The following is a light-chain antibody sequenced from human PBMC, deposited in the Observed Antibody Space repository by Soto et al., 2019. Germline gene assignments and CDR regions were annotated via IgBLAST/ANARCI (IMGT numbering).Light chain of an antibody. V-gene: IGLV2-8*01. CDR3: SSYAGSSVV. CDR2: GVS. J-gene: IGLJ2*01. CDR1: SSDVGSYNL. Sequence: QPVLTQPPSASGSPGQSVTISCTGTSSDVGSYNLVSWHQQHPGKAPKVMIYGVSQRPSGVPDRFSGSKSGNTASLTVSGLQAEDEADYYCSSYAGSSVVFGAGTQLTVL.